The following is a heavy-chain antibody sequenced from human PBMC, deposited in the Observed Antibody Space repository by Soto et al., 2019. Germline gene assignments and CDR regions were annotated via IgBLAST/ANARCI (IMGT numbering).Heavy chain of an antibody. CDR1: GDSTSNYY. CDR3: ACLRGKRGSPIDY. Sequence: KASETLSLTCIISGDSTSNYYSSWIRQSPGKGLEWIGYISYSGNTNYNPSLKSRVTISVDTSKDQLSLKVTSVTAADTAMYYCACLRGKRGSPIDYWGQGTKVTVYS. D-gene: IGHD2-15*01. J-gene: IGHJ4*02. V-gene: IGHV4-59*01. CDR2: ISYSGNT.